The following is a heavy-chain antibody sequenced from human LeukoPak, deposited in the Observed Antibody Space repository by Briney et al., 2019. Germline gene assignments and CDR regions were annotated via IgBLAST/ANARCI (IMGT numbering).Heavy chain of an antibody. CDR2: INPNSGGT. Sequence: GASVKVSCKASGYTFTGYYMHWVRQAPGQGLEWMGWINPNSGGTNYAQKFQGRVTMTRDTSISTAYMELSRLRSDDTAVYYCAKAQYSSRPSGFDPWGQGTLVTVSS. CDR1: GYTFTGYY. D-gene: IGHD6-13*01. J-gene: IGHJ5*02. V-gene: IGHV1-2*02. CDR3: AKAQYSSRPSGFDP.